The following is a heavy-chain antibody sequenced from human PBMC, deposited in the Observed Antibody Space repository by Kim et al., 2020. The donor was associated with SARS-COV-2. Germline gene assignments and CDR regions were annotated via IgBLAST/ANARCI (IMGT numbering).Heavy chain of an antibody. CDR1: GYTFTSYY. V-gene: IGHV1-46*01. D-gene: IGHD3-22*01. CDR2: INPSGGST. J-gene: IGHJ4*02. Sequence: ASVKVSCKASGYTFTSYYMHWVRQAPGQGLEWMGIINPSGGSTSYAQKFQGRVTMTRDTSTSTVYMELSSLRSEDTAVYYCARVPQYYYDSSAGAFDYWGQGTLVTVSS. CDR3: ARVPQYYYDSSAGAFDY.